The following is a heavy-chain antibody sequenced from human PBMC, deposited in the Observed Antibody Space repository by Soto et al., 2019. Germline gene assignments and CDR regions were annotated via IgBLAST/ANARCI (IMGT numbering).Heavy chain of an antibody. V-gene: IGHV4-4*02. Sequence: NPSETLSLTCAVSGDSISGSNWWTWFLQPPGKGLEWIGEIYHSGSTNYNPSLKSRVTISVDKSKNHFSLKLSSVTAADTAVYYCARERNSGGHYYFDYWGQGTLVTSPQ. CDR3: ARERNSGGHYYFDY. CDR2: IYHSGST. CDR1: GDSISGSNW. J-gene: IGHJ4*02. D-gene: IGHD6-19*01.